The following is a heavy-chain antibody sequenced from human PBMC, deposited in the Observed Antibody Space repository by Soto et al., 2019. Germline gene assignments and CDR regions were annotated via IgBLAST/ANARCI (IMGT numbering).Heavy chain of an antibody. CDR1: GFTFSSYG. D-gene: IGHD2-15*01. V-gene: IGHV3-33*01. Sequence: QVQLVESGGGVVQPGRSLRLSCAASGFTFSSYGMHWVRQAPGKGLEWVAVIWYDGSNKYYADSVKGRFTISRDNSKNTRYLQMNSLRAEDTAVYYCARDRVGYCSGGSCYYYGMDVWGQGTTVTVSS. CDR3: ARDRVGYCSGGSCYYYGMDV. J-gene: IGHJ6*02. CDR2: IWYDGSNK.